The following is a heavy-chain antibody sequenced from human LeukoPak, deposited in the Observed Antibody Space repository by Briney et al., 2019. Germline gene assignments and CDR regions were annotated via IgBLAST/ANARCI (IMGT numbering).Heavy chain of an antibody. Sequence: SETLSLTCTVSGVSISSYYWSWLRQPAGKGLEWIGRIYTSGSTNYNPSLKSRVTMSVDTSKNQFSLKLSSVTAADTAVYYCARGGYSSGWFFDYWGQGTLVTVSS. J-gene: IGHJ4*02. CDR3: ARGGYSSGWFFDY. CDR2: IYTSGST. V-gene: IGHV4-4*07. CDR1: GVSISSYY. D-gene: IGHD6-19*01.